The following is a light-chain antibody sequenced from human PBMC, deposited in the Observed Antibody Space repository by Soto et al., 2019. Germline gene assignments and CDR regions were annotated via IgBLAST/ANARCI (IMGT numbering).Light chain of an antibody. CDR3: HQYASSPQT. Sequence: EVVLTHSPDTLSLSPGERASLSCRASQSIASYSLAWHQQKPGQAPRLLIYFASNRATGIPDRFSGSGSGTDFTLTISRLEPEDFAVYFCHQYASSPQTFGQGTKV. V-gene: IGKV3-20*01. CDR2: FAS. J-gene: IGKJ1*01. CDR1: QSIASYS.